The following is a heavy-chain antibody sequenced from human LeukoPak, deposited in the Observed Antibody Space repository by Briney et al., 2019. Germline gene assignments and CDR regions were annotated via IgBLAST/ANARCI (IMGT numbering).Heavy chain of an antibody. Sequence: SETLSLTCTVSIGSINNGDYYWSWIRQSPGKGLEWTGYIYFTGAAYYNPSLKSRVLISVNTSANQFSLKVTSMTAADTAVYYCARGNGYNLGTFDYWGQGTLVTVSS. CDR1: IGSINNGDYY. J-gene: IGHJ4*02. CDR2: IYFTGAA. V-gene: IGHV4-30-4*01. CDR3: ARGNGYNLGTFDY. D-gene: IGHD5-24*01.